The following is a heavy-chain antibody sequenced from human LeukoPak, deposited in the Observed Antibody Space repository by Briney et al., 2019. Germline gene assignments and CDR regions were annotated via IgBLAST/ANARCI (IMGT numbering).Heavy chain of an antibody. J-gene: IGHJ4*02. CDR3: ARDADGSGTLLDY. CDR2: ISGDNGDT. D-gene: IGHD3-10*01. V-gene: IGHV1-18*01. Sequence: ASVKVSCKTSGYTFGNYAITWVRQAPGQGLEWMGWISGDNGDTKYAQKVQGRVTVTTDTSTTTTYMELRSLRSDDTAVYYCARDADGSGTLLDYWGQGSLVTVS. CDR1: GYTFGNYA.